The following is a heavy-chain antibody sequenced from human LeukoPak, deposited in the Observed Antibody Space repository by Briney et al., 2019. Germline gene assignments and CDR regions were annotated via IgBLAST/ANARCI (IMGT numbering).Heavy chain of an antibody. CDR3: ARDSGGYCSGGSCGYNWFDP. Sequence: SETLSLTCTVSGGSISSYSWSWIRQPPGKGLEWIGYIYHSGSTYYNPSLKSRVTISVDRSKNQFSLKLSSVTAADTAVYYCARDSGGYCSGGSCGYNWFDPWGQGTLVTVSS. V-gene: IGHV4-30-2*01. J-gene: IGHJ5*02. CDR2: IYHSGST. D-gene: IGHD2-15*01. CDR1: GGSISSYS.